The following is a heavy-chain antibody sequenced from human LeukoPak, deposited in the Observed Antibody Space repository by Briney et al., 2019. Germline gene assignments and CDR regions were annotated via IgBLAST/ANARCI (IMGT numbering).Heavy chain of an antibody. CDR3: ARVVGAGYFDL. CDR2: INQYGSGK. J-gene: IGHJ2*01. D-gene: IGHD1-26*01. CDR1: GFTLRSYW. V-gene: IGHV3-7*01. Sequence: GGSLRLSCAASGFTLRSYWMSWVRHAPGEALEGVANINQYGSGKYYGDSVKGRFTISRDNAKNSLYLQMNSLRAEDTAVYYCARVVGAGYFDLWGRGTLVTVSS.